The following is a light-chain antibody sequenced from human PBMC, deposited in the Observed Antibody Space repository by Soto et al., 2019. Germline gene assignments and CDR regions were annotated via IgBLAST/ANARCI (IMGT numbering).Light chain of an antibody. CDR1: QTISSW. Sequence: DIQMTPSPSTLSASVGDRVTITCRASQTISSWLAWYQQKPGKAPKLLIYKTSSLDSGVPSRFSGSGSGTEFTLTISSLQPDDFAIYYCQQYSSYWTFGQGTKVDIK. CDR3: QQYSSYWT. J-gene: IGKJ1*01. CDR2: KTS. V-gene: IGKV1-5*03.